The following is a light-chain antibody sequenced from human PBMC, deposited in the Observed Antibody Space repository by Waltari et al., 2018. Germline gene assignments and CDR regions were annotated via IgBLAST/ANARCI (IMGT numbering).Light chain of an antibody. J-gene: IGKJ2*01. CDR2: GAS. V-gene: IGKV1-39*01. CDR3: QQSYGTPYT. CDR1: QSIRSY. Sequence: DIQMTQSPFSLSASVGDPVIITCRASQSIRSYLNWYQQKPGEAPKLLIYGASSLQSGVTSKFSGSGSGTDFTLTISSLQPEDFATYYCQQSYGTPYTFGQGTMVDFK.